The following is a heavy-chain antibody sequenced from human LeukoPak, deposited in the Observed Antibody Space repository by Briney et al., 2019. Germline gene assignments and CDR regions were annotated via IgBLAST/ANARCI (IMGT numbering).Heavy chain of an antibody. CDR3: AVLPRGMRGY. J-gene: IGHJ1*01. CDR2: ISGSGGNT. CDR1: GFTFSSYE. V-gene: IGHV3-23*01. D-gene: IGHD3-16*01. Sequence: PGASLRLSCAASGFTFSSYEISWVRQAPGKGLDWVSGISGSGGNTYYADSVKGRFTISRDNSKNTLYLQMNSLRVEDTEVYYFAVLPRGMRGYWGQGTLVTVSS.